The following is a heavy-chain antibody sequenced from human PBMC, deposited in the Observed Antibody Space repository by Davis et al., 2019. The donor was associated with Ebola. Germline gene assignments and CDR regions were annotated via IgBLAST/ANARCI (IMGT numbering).Heavy chain of an antibody. J-gene: IGHJ6*02. D-gene: IGHD1-26*01. V-gene: IGHV3-66*01. CDR2: IYSGGST. CDR3: ASIVGPYYYGMDV. Sequence: GGSLRLSCAASGFTVSSNYMSWVRQAPGKGLEWVSVIYSGGSTYYADSVKGRFTISRDNSKNTLYLQMNSLRAEDTAVYYCASIVGPYYYGMDVWVQGTTVTVSS. CDR1: GFTVSSNY.